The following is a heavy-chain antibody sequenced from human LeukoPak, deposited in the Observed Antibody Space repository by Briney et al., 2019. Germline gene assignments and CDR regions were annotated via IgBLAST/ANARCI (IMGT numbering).Heavy chain of an antibody. CDR2: IYPGDSDT. Sequence: GASLQISCKASGYSFSSYWIGWVRQMPGKGLEWMGIIYPGDSDTRYSPSFQGQVTISADKSISTVYLQWNSLKASDTAMYYCARWTVAPAGIWGQGTLVTVSS. J-gene: IGHJ4*02. CDR3: ARWTVAPAGI. V-gene: IGHV5-51*01. CDR1: GYSFSSYW. D-gene: IGHD2-2*01.